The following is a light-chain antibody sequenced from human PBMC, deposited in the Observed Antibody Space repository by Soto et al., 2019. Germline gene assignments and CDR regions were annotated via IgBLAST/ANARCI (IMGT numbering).Light chain of an antibody. CDR3: SLYTSTYSI. Sequence: QSALTQPPSVSGSPGQSVTISCTGTSSDVSSYNRVSWYQQPPGAAPKLMIYEVSHRPSGVPDRFSGSKSGNTASLTISGLQADDAADYYCSLYTSTYSIFGGGTKFTVL. J-gene: IGLJ2*01. CDR2: EVS. V-gene: IGLV2-18*01. CDR1: SSDVSSYNR.